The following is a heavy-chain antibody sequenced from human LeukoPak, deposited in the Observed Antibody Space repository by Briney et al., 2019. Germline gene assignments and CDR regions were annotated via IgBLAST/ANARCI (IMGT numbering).Heavy chain of an antibody. CDR2: ISSSGDVT. Sequence: GGSLRLSCVASGFTFNTYAISWVRQRPGQGPEWVSMISSSGDVTDYAESVKGRFTISRDNARNTLYLQLESPRGADSAIYYCAKDPRAMGRHFFDDWGQGTLVTVSS. J-gene: IGHJ4*01. D-gene: IGHD3-16*01. CDR3: AKDPRAMGRHFFDD. V-gene: IGHV3-23*01. CDR1: GFTFNTYA.